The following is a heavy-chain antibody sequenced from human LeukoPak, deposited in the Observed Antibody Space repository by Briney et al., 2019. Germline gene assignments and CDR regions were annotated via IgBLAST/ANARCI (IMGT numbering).Heavy chain of an antibody. V-gene: IGHV3-7*01. J-gene: IGHJ6*02. CDR1: GFSFSSYW. D-gene: IGHD1-7*01. CDR2: IKYDGSHK. CDR3: ARAELRSYGMDV. Sequence: PGGSLRLSCVASGFSFSSYWMAWVRQAPGKGLEWVANIKYDGSHKYYVDSVKGRLTISRDNAKNSVYLQMNSLRAEDTAVYYCARAELRSYGMDVWGQGTTVTVSS.